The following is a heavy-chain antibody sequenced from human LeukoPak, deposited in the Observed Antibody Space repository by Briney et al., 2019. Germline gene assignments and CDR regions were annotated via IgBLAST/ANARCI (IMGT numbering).Heavy chain of an antibody. J-gene: IGHJ4*02. V-gene: IGHV3-23*01. CDR2: LSGSGGST. D-gene: IGHD3-22*01. CDR3: AREASSGVY. CDR1: GFMFSQFS. Sequence: SGGSLRLSCSASGFMFSQFSMAWVRQPPGKGLEWVSDLSGSGGSTYYADSVQGRFVVSRNNSQNTLYLQMNSLRADDTAVYYCAREASSGVYWGQGTLVTVSS.